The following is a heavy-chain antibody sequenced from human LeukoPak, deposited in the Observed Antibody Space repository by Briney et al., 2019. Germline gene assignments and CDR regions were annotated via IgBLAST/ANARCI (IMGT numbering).Heavy chain of an antibody. CDR1: GFTFNTHW. D-gene: IGHD1-14*01. CDR2: INTDGRTT. CDR3: GRDLNRNQIVY. V-gene: IGHV3-74*01. J-gene: IGHJ4*02. Sequence: GGSLRLSCAASGFTFNTHWMHWVRQAPGKGLLWVSRINTDGRTTDYADSVKGRFTISRDNAKNTLYLQMNSLRAEDTAAYYCGRDLNRNQIVYWRQGSLVTVSS.